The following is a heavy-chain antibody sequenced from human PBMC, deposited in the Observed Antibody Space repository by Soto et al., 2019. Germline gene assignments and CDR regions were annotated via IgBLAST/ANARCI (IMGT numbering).Heavy chain of an antibody. V-gene: IGHV3-30-3*01. Sequence: QVQLVESGGGVVQPGRALRLSCAASGFSFSTSVMHWVRQAPGKGLEWVAGIGSDGGSKHYADSVKGRFTISRDNSQNTVYVQVDSLGDDDAAVYYCAREDESSGFAGTFQHWGQGTLVTVSS. J-gene: IGHJ1*01. CDR1: GFSFSTSV. D-gene: IGHD3-22*01. CDR3: AREDESSGFAGTFQH. CDR2: IGSDGGSK.